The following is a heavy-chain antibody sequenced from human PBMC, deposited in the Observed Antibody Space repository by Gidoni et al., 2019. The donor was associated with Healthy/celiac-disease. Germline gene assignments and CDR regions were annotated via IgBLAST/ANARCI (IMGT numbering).Heavy chain of an antibody. CDR1: GFTFDDYA. V-gene: IGHV3-9*01. D-gene: IGHD6-6*01. Sequence: EVQLVESGGGLVQPGRSLSLSCAASGFTFDDYAMHWVRQAPGKGLEWVSGISWNSGSIGYADSVKGRFTISRDNAKNSLYLQMNSLRAEDTALYYCAKDISGSSGYWGQGTLVTVSS. CDR2: ISWNSGSI. J-gene: IGHJ4*02. CDR3: AKDISGSSGY.